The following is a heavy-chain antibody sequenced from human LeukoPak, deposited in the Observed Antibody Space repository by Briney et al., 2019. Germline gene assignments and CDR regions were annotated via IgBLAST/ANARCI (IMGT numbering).Heavy chain of an antibody. V-gene: IGHV3-7*01. Sequence: GGSLRLSCAASGFTFSSYWMSWVRQAPGKGLEWVANIKQDGSEKYYVDSVKGRFTISRDNAKNSLYLQMNSLRAEDTAVYYCARRRNSERDIVVVPAAPAASYYFDYWGQGTLVTVSS. D-gene: IGHD2-2*01. CDR1: GFTFSSYW. J-gene: IGHJ4*02. CDR3: ARRRNSERDIVVVPAAPAASYYFDY. CDR2: IKQDGSEK.